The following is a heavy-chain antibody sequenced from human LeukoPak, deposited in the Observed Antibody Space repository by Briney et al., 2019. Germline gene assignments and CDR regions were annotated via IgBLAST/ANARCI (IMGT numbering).Heavy chain of an antibody. V-gene: IGHV3-48*01. CDR2: ISSGSSTI. CDR3: AKEGIGYCSGGSCYAQGYFDY. D-gene: IGHD2-15*01. CDR1: GFTFSSYS. Sequence: PGGSLRLSCAASGFTFSSYSMNWVRQAPGKGLEWVSFISSGSSTIHYADSVRIRFTVSRDNAKNSLYLQMNSLRAEDTAVYYCAKEGIGYCSGGSCYAQGYFDYWGQGTLVTVSS. J-gene: IGHJ4*02.